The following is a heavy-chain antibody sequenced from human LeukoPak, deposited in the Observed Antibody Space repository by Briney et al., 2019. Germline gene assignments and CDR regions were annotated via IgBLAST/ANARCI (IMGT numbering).Heavy chain of an antibody. CDR3: ARGESSTKFGY. CDR1: GYTFTSYF. D-gene: IGHD6-13*01. CDR2: VNPSGRTT. J-gene: IGHJ4*02. Sequence: ASVKVSCKASGYTFTSYFIHWVRQPPGQGLEWMGIVNPSGRTTSYAQKFQGRFTMTRDTPTSTVYMELSSLRSEDTAVYYCARGESSTKFGYWGQGTLVTVSS. V-gene: IGHV1-46*01.